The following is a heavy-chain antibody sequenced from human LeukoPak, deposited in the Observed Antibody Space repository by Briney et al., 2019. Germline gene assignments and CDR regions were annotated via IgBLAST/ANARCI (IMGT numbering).Heavy chain of an antibody. J-gene: IGHJ4*02. D-gene: IGHD1-26*01. CDR2: ISESGDTT. V-gene: IGHV3-23*01. CDR3: AKEGIVGATPKGAIDH. CDR1: GFTFSTYA. Sequence: GGSLRLSCAASGFTFSTYAMSWVRQAPGKGLEWVSVISESGDTTYYAGSVKGRFTISRDNSKNTLYLQMNSLRAEDTAVYYCAKEGIVGATPKGAIDHWGQGTLVTVSS.